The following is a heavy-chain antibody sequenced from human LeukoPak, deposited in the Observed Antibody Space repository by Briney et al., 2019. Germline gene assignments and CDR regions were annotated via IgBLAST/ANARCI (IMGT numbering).Heavy chain of an antibody. V-gene: IGHV4-34*01. CDR2: INHSGST. CDR1: GGSYSGYY. D-gene: IGHD6-6*01. CDR3: AREGAARPLYYYYYGMDV. J-gene: IGHJ6*02. Sequence: SETLSLTCAVYGGSYSGYYWSWIRQPPGKGLEWIGEINHSGSTNYNPSLKSRVTISVDTSKNQFSLKLSSVTAADTAVYYCAREGAARPLYYYYYGMDVWGQGTTVTVSS.